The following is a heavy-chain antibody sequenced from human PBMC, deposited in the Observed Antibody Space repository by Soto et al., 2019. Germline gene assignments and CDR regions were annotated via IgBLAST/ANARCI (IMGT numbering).Heavy chain of an antibody. Sequence: QVTLKESGPVLVKPTETLTLTCTVSGFSLSNARMGVSWIRQPPGKALEWLAHIFSNDEKSYSTSLKSRLTIPKDTSKSQVVLTMTNMDPVDTATYYCALGPLAARAGYNWFDPWGQGTLVTVSS. CDR3: ALGPLAARAGYNWFDP. CDR2: IFSNDEK. J-gene: IGHJ5*02. D-gene: IGHD6-6*01. V-gene: IGHV2-26*01. CDR1: GFSLSNARMG.